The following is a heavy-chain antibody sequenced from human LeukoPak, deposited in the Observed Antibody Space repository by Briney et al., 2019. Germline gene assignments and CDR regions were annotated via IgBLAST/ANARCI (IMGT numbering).Heavy chain of an antibody. J-gene: IGHJ4*02. Sequence: GGSLRLSCAASGFTFSTYAMHWVRQAPDKGLEWVAIISYDGSNEYYADSVKGRFTISRDNSKNTLYLQMNSLRPEDTAVYYCARDLTLGYSSTSMAHWGQGTLVTVSS. V-gene: IGHV3-30*04. CDR2: ISYDGSNE. CDR3: ARDLTLGYSSTSMAH. CDR1: GFTFSTYA. D-gene: IGHD6-13*01.